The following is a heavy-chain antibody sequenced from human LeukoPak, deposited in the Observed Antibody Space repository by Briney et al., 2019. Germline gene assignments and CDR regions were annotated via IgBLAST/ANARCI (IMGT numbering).Heavy chain of an antibody. D-gene: IGHD3-10*01. CDR1: GFTFSSYA. CDR3: AKSLRLTMVQLDWFDP. V-gene: IGHV3-23*01. Sequence: GGSLRLSCAASGFTFSSYAMSWVRQAPGKGLEWVSAISGSGGSTYYADSVKGRFTISRDNSKNTLYLQMNSLRAEDTAVYYCAKSLRLTMVQLDWFDPWGQGTLVTVSS. J-gene: IGHJ5*02. CDR2: ISGSGGST.